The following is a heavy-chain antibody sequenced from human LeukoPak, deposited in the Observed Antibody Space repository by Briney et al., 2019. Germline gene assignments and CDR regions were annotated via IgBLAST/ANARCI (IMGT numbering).Heavy chain of an antibody. CDR3: ARDANLYYYDSSGYYWSYFAY. J-gene: IGHJ4*02. D-gene: IGHD3-22*01. CDR2: IYYSGST. V-gene: IGHV4-59*01. Sequence: SETLSLTCTVSGGSISSYYWSWIRQPPGKGLEWIGNIYYSGSTNYNPPLKSRVTISVDTSKNQFSLKLSSVTAADTAVYYCARDANLYYYDSSGYYWSYFAYWGQGTLVTVSS. CDR1: GGSISSYY.